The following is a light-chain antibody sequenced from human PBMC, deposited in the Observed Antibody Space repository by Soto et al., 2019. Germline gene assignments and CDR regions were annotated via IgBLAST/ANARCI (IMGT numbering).Light chain of an antibody. CDR2: GAS. Sequence: VLTQFPVPLSLSPLERATLSCRASQNAHTSLAWYRQKPGQAPRLLIYGASSRSTAIPDRFSGSGSGTDFTLTISRLEPQDFAVYYCQQYGSSPGTFGQGTKV. J-gene: IGKJ1*01. V-gene: IGKV3-20*01. CDR3: QQYGSSPGT. CDR1: QNAHTS.